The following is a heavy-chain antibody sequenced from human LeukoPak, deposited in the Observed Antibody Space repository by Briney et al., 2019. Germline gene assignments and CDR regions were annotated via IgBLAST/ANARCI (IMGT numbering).Heavy chain of an antibody. CDR2: IYYSGST. CDR1: GGSISSGDYY. Sequence: SQTLSLTCTVSGGSISSGDYYWSWIRQPPGKDLEWIGYIYYSGSTYYNPSLKSRVTISVDTSKNQFSLKLSSVTAADTAVYYCARDGYDSWSDYYYGMDVWGQGTTVTVSS. J-gene: IGHJ6*02. CDR3: ARDGYDSWSDYYYGMDV. D-gene: IGHD3-3*01. V-gene: IGHV4-30-4*01.